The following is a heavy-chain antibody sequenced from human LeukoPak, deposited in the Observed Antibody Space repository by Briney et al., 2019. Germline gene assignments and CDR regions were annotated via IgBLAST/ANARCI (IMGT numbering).Heavy chain of an antibody. CDR3: TTDPAYYGMDV. V-gene: IGHV3-30*03. CDR2: ISYDGSNK. J-gene: IGHJ6*02. Sequence: PGGSLRLSCAASGFTFSSYGMHWVRQAPGKGLEWVAVISYDGSNKYYADSVKGRFTISRDNSKNTLYLQMNSLRAEDTAVYYCTTDPAYYGMDVWGQGTTVTVSS. CDR1: GFTFSSYG.